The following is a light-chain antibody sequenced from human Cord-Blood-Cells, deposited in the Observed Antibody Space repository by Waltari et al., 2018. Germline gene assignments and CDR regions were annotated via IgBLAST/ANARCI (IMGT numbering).Light chain of an antibody. CDR3: SSYAGSNNLV. V-gene: IGLV2-8*01. Sequence: QSALTQPPSASGSPGQSVTISCTGTSSDVCGYNYVSWYQQHPGKAPKLMIYEVSKRPSGVRDRFSGSKSGNTASLTVSGLQAEDEADYYCSSYAGSNNLVFGGGTKLTVL. CDR2: EVS. CDR1: SSDVCGYNY. J-gene: IGLJ3*02.